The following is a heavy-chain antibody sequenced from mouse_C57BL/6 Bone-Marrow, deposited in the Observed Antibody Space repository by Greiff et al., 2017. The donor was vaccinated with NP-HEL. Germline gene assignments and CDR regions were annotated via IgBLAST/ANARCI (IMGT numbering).Heavy chain of an antibody. J-gene: IGHJ2*01. V-gene: IGHV5-9-1*02. CDR3: TRVFYDGYYDYFDY. D-gene: IGHD2-3*01. Sequence: EVKLQESGEGLVKPGGSLKLSCAASGFTFSSYAMSWVRQTPEKRLEWVAYISSGGDYIYYADTVKGRFTISRDNARNTLYLQMSSLKSEDTAMYYCTRVFYDGYYDYFDYWGQGTTLTVSS. CDR1: GFTFSSYA. CDR2: ISSGGDYI.